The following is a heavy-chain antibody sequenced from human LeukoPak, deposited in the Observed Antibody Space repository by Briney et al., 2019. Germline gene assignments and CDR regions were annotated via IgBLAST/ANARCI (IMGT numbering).Heavy chain of an antibody. V-gene: IGHV3-7*01. CDR1: GFTFSSYW. J-gene: IGHJ4*02. CDR2: IKQDGSEK. Sequence: GGSLRLSCAASGFTFSSYWMSWVRQAPGKGLEWVANIKQDGSEKYYVDSVKGRFTISRDNAKNSLYLQMNSLRAEDTAVYYCARPMTTVTRSECGFDYWGQGTLVTVSS. D-gene: IGHD4-17*01. CDR3: ARPMTTVTRSECGFDY.